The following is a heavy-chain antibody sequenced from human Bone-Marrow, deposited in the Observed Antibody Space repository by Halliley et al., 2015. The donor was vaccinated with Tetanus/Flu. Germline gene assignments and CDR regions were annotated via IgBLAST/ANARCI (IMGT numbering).Heavy chain of an antibody. Sequence: GLEWMGGINPSAGSTTLAQRFQGRLPMTRDPSTSTDYMELSSLRSEDTAVYYCARDGHRWNFDYWGQGTLVTVSS. V-gene: IGHV1-46*01. CDR2: INPSAGST. D-gene: IGHD1-1*01. CDR3: ARDGHRWNFDY. J-gene: IGHJ4*02.